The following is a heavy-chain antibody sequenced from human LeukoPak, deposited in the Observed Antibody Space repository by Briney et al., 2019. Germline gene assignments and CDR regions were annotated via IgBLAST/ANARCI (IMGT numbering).Heavy chain of an antibody. V-gene: IGHV3-23*01. J-gene: IGHJ4*02. CDR1: GSTFSSSS. D-gene: IGHD5-12*01. CDR3: AKEIFSGLLYIDY. Sequence: GGSLRLSCAASGSTFSSSSISWVRQAPGKGLEWVSAITDAVGSTHYADSVKGRFTISSDNSKNTVYLQMNSLRPEDMAVYYCAKEIFSGLLYIDYWGQGTLVTVSS. CDR2: ITDAVGST.